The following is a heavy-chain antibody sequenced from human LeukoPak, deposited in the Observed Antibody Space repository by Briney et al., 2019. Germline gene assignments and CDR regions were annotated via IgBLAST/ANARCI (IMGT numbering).Heavy chain of an antibody. J-gene: IGHJ4*02. CDR3: ATALVWELHGFDY. V-gene: IGHV1-24*01. D-gene: IGHD1-26*01. CDR2: FDPEDGET. CDR1: GYTLTELS. Sequence: PWASVKVSCKVSGYTLTELSMHWVRQAPGKGLEWMGGFDPEDGETIYAQKFQGRVTMTKDTSTDTAYMELSSLRSEDTAVYYCATALVWELHGFDYWGQGTLVTVSS.